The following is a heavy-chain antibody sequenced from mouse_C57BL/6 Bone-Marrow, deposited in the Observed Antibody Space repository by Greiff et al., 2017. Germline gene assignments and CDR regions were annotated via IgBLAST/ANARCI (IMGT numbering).Heavy chain of an antibody. CDR1: GYTFTSYG. V-gene: IGHV1-81*01. J-gene: IGHJ1*03. D-gene: IGHD2-1*01. CDR3: AIYYGNQRYFDV. Sequence: LVESGAELARPGASVKLSCKASGYTFTSYGISWVKQRTGQGLEWIGEIYPRSGNTYYNEKFKGKATLTADKSSSTAYMELRSLTSEDSAVYFCAIYYGNQRYFDVWGTGTTVTVSS. CDR2: IYPRSGNT.